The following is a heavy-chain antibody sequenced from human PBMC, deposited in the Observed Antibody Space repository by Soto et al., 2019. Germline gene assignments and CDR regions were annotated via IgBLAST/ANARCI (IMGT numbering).Heavy chain of an antibody. V-gene: IGHV4-61*03. CDR3: EREDMSWPYYFDS. D-gene: IGHD2-15*01. CDR2: ICHIGIT. CDR1: GCSVSSEAHC. J-gene: IGHJ4*02. Sequence: XETLSLTCAVFGCSVSSEAHCWSWIRQPPGKGLEWIGYICHIGITNSNPSLKGRLTISVNKSTNHFSMSLASVTAAETAIYYCEREDMSWPYYFDSWGQGTRVTVSS.